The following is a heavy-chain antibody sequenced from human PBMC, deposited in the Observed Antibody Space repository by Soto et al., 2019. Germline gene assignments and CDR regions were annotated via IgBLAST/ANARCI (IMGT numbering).Heavy chain of an antibody. CDR3: ARQVMTGPYNDCCSGLDV. CDR1: GASISSGSSY. J-gene: IGHJ6*02. V-gene: IGHV4-39*01. Sequence: QLQLQESRPGLVKPSEPLSLTCAVSGASISSGSSYSGWPRQPPGKGLEWIGKINYSGSTYYTPSRESRVTLSVDTSQKHFSLKLSSVTAADTAVYYCARQVMTGPYNDCCSGLDVWGQGTAVTVSS. D-gene: IGHD3-9*01. CDR2: INYSGST.